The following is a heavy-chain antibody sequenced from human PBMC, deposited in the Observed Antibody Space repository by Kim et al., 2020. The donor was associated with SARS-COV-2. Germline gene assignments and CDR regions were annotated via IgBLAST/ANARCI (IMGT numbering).Heavy chain of an antibody. Sequence: ADSVKGRFTISRDNSKNTLYLQMNSLRADDRAVYYCAKDVGTGTTDWFDPWGQGTLVTVSS. V-gene: IGHV3-23*01. D-gene: IGHD1-7*01. CDR3: AKDVGTGTTDWFDP. J-gene: IGHJ5*02.